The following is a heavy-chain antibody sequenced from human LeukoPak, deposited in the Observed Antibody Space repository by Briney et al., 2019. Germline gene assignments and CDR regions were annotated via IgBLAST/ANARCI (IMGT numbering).Heavy chain of an antibody. CDR1: GGSFSGYY. V-gene: IGHV4-34*01. CDR3: ARGRATGGYGMDV. J-gene: IGHJ6*02. D-gene: IGHD1-14*01. CDR2: ISHSGST. Sequence: PSETLSLTCAVYGGSFSGYYWRWIRQPPGKGLEWIGEISHSGSTNYNPSLKSRVTISVDTSKTQFSLKLSSVTAAATAVYYCARGRATGGYGMDVWGQGTTVTASS.